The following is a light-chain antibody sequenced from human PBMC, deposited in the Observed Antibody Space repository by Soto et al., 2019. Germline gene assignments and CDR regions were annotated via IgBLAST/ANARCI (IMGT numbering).Light chain of an antibody. CDR1: QSVSTS. J-gene: IGKJ1*01. V-gene: IGKV3-11*01. Sequence: LVLTHSPVTLALSPGERAVLSCRASQSVSTSLAWYQHKPGQAPRLFIYDASKRAPGVPARFSGSGSGTDFTLTISSLEPEDFAVYYCQVRDVWPSFGQGTKVDIK. CDR3: QVRDVWPS. CDR2: DAS.